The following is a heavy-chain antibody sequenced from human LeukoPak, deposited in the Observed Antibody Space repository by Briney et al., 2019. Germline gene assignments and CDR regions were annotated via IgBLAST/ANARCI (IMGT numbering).Heavy chain of an antibody. Sequence: GGSLRLSCAASGFIFSSSGMHWVRQAGGKGLEWVAVIWYDGSSKYSADSVRGGFTISRDNYKNTLYLQMNSLRAEDRAVYYCARDGGTSHFDYWGQGTLVSVSS. D-gene: IGHD4-23*01. CDR3: ARDGGTSHFDY. CDR2: IWYDGSSK. CDR1: GFIFSSSG. V-gene: IGHV3-33*01. J-gene: IGHJ4*02.